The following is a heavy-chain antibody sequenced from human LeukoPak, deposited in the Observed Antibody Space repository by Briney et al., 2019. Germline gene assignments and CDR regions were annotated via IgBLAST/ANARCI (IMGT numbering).Heavy chain of an antibody. Sequence: GGSLRLSCAASGFTFSSYSMSWIRQAPGKGLEWVGRIKSKTDGGTTDYAAPVKGRFTISRDDSKNTLYLQMNSLKTEDTAVYYCTTSLSSGYYIDYWGQGTLVTVSS. V-gene: IGHV3-15*01. CDR1: GFTFSSYS. D-gene: IGHD3-22*01. J-gene: IGHJ4*02. CDR3: TTSLSSGYYIDY. CDR2: IKSKTDGGTT.